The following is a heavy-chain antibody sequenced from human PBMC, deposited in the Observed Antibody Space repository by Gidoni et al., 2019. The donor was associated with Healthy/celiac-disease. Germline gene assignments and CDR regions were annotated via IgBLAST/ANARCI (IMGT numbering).Heavy chain of an antibody. CDR2: IYYSGST. D-gene: IGHD2-15*01. Sequence: QVQLQESGPALVKPSQTLSLTCTVSGGSISSGGYYWSWIRQHPGKGLEWIGYIYYSGSTYYNPSLKSRVTISVDTSKNQFSLKLSSVTAADTAVYYCAREVCSGGSCYPDYWGQGTLVTVSS. J-gene: IGHJ4*02. CDR1: GGSISSGGYY. V-gene: IGHV4-31*03. CDR3: AREVCSGGSCYPDY.